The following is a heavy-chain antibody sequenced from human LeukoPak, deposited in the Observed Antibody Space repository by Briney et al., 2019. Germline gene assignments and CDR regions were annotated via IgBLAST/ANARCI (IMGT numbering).Heavy chain of an antibody. Sequence: GGSLRLSCAASGFAFSSYSMNWVRQAPGKGLEWVSSISSSSSYIYYADSVKGRFTISRDNAKNSLYLQMNSLRAEDTVVYYCARDPGMAHAFDIWGQGTMVTVSS. CDR2: ISSSSSYI. CDR3: ARDPGMAHAFDI. D-gene: IGHD5-24*01. J-gene: IGHJ3*02. V-gene: IGHV3-21*01. CDR1: GFAFSSYS.